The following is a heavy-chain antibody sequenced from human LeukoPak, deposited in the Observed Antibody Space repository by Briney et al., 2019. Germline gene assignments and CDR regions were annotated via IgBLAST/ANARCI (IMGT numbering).Heavy chain of an antibody. CDR3: ARVRSSWYYFDY. CDR2: IYYSGST. J-gene: IGHJ4*02. D-gene: IGHD6-13*01. V-gene: IGHV4-39*01. CDR1: GGSISSSSYY. Sequence: PSETPSLTCTVSGGSISSSSYYWGWIRQPPGKGLEWIGSIYYSGSTYYNPSLKSRLAISVDTAKNQFSLEVRSVTAADTAVYYCARVRSSWYYFDYWGQGTLVTVSS.